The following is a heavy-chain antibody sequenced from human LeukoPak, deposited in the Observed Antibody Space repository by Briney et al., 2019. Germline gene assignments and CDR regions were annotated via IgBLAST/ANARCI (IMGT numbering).Heavy chain of an antibody. J-gene: IGHJ4*02. CDR2: IKPDGSEK. CDR3: AREKASTTGTTDYDY. CDR1: GFTFSTYW. Sequence: PGGSLRPSCAASGFTFSTYWMAWVRQAPGKGLEWVANIKPDGSEKYYVDSVKGRFTISRDNAKNSLYLQMNSLRAGDTAVYYCAREKASTTGTTDYDYWGQGTLVTVSS. D-gene: IGHD1-1*01. V-gene: IGHV3-7*01.